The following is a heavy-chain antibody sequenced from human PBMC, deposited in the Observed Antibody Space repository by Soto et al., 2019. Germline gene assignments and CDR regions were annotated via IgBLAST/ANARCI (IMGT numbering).Heavy chain of an antibody. J-gene: IGHJ4*02. CDR2: ISSTTNYI. CDR1: VFTFTRYS. D-gene: IGHD1-1*01. CDR3: AKESDDNNSNLDC. Sequence: PVGSLRLSCAASVFTFTRYSMNWVRQPPGKGLEWVSSISSTTNYIYYGDSMQGRLTISRDNAKNSLYLEMNSLRAEDTAVYYCAKESDDNNSNLDCLGQGTRSTFCS. V-gene: IGHV3-21*06.